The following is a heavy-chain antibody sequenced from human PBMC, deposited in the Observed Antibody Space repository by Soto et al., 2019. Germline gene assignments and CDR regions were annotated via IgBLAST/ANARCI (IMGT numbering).Heavy chain of an antibody. CDR2: IYYSGST. J-gene: IGHJ6*03. CDR1: GGSVSSSGHY. V-gene: IGHV4-31*03. D-gene: IGHD1-1*01. Sequence: QVQLQESGPGLVRPSQTLSLTCSVSGGSVSSSGHYWSWIRQHPGKGLEWIVYIYYSGSTYYNPSLESRLTISLDTSKNEFSLNLSSVTAADTAVYYCAREEGGTRGYYYIDVWGKGTTVTVSS. CDR3: AREEGGTRGYYYIDV.